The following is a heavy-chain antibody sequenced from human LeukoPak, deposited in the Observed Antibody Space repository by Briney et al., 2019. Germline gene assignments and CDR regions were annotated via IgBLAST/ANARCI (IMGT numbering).Heavy chain of an antibody. CDR3: ARDWEDSSSSDNYYYYYGTDV. V-gene: IGHV1-18*01. CDR2: ISAYNGNT. D-gene: IGHD6-6*01. J-gene: IGHJ6*02. CDR1: GYTFTSYG. Sequence: VKVSCKASGYTFTSYGISWVRQAPGQGLEWMGWISAYNGNTNYAQKLQGRVTMTTDTSTSTAYMELRSLRSDDTAVYYCARDWEDSSSSDNYYYYYGTDVWGQGTTVTVSS.